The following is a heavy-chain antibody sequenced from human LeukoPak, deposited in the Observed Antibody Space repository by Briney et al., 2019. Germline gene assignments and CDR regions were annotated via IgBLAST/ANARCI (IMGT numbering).Heavy chain of an antibody. D-gene: IGHD3-10*01. J-gene: IGHJ4*02. CDR1: GGSISSYY. Sequence: SETLSLTCTVSGGSISSYYWSWIRQPAGKVLEWIGRIHTSGGTNYNPSLKSRATISVDMSKNQFSLRLTSVTAADTAVFYCARAEPYGSGSNDYYFDFWGQGTLVTVSS. CDR3: ARAEPYGSGSNDYYFDF. CDR2: IHTSGGT. V-gene: IGHV4-4*07.